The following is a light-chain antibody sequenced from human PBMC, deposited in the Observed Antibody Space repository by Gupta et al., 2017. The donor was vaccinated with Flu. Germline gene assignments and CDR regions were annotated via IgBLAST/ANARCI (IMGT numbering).Light chain of an antibody. V-gene: IGKV1-16*02. J-gene: IGKJ4*02. Sequence: PSSLSASVGDRVTITWRASQGISNSLAWFQQKSGKAPNSLIYPASSLQSGVPSKFSGSGSGTDFTLTISSLQPEDFATYYCQQDKSYPLTFGEGTKVEIK. CDR1: QGISNS. CDR2: PAS. CDR3: QQDKSYPLT.